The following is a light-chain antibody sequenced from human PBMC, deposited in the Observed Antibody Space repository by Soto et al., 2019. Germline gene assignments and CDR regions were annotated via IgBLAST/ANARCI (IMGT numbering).Light chain of an antibody. V-gene: IGKV3-15*01. CDR3: QEYNGRSS. J-gene: IGKJ1*01. CDR1: QNVAGA. CDR2: RTS. Sequence: RVTTQSPATLSVSPGERATLSCRASQNVAGALAWYQQKPGQAPRLLIYRTSTRATGIPARFSGSGSGTEFTLTISSLQSEDFAVYYCQEYNGRSSFGQGTKVDIK.